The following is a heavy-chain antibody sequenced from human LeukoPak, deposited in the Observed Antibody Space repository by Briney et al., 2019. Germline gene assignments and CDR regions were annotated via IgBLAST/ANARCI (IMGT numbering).Heavy chain of an antibody. CDR1: GFTFSSFG. CDR3: AKDHYDYIWGTYRDFDY. Sequence: GGSLRLSCAASGFTFSSFGMHWVRQAPGKGLEWVAVISYDGSNPYYADSVKGRFTISRDNSKNTLYLQMNSLRAEDTAVYYCAKDHYDYIWGTYRDFDYWGQGTLVTVSS. CDR2: ISYDGSNP. V-gene: IGHV3-30*18. D-gene: IGHD3-16*02. J-gene: IGHJ4*02.